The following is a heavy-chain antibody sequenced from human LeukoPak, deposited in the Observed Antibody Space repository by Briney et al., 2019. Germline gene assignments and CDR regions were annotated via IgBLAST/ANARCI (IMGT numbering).Heavy chain of an antibody. Sequence: SVGGVRQKTEKGLELMGIIYPGDSDTRYSTSFQGQVTISADKSISTAYLQWSSLKASDTAMYYCARPRYYDSSGPPIALDIWGQGTMVTVSS. CDR1: S. J-gene: IGHJ3*02. CDR2: IYPGDSDT. V-gene: IGHV5-51*01. CDR3: ARPRYYDSSGPPIALDI. D-gene: IGHD3-22*01.